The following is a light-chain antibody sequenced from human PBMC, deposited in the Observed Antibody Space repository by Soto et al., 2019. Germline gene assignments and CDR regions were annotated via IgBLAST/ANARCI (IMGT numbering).Light chain of an antibody. Sequence: EIVLTQSPATLSLSPGERATLSCRASQSVSSYLAWYQQKPGQAPRLLIHDASNRATGIPARFSGSGSGTDFTLTISSLEPEDFAVYYCQQRSNWRWTFGQGTKVDIK. CDR2: DAS. CDR1: QSVSSY. V-gene: IGKV3-11*01. CDR3: QQRSNWRWT. J-gene: IGKJ1*01.